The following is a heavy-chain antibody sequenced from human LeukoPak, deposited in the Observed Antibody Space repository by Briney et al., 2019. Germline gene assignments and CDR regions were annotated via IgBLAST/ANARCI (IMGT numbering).Heavy chain of an antibody. CDR1: GFTFSTYA. J-gene: IGHJ4*02. Sequence: GGSLRLSCAASGFTFSTYAMSWVRQAPGKGLEWVSSISSSSSFRYYADSVKGRFTISRDNAKNSLYLQMNSLRAEDTAVYYCARESSGYFYWGQGTLVTVSS. CDR3: ARESSGYFY. CDR2: ISSSSSFR. V-gene: IGHV3-21*01. D-gene: IGHD3-22*01.